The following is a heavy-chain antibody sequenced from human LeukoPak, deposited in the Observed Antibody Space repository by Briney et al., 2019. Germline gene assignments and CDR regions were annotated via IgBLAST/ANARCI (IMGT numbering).Heavy chain of an antibody. D-gene: IGHD3-3*01. J-gene: IGHJ5*02. CDR1: GFTFDDYA. Sequence: GGSLRLSCAASGFTFDDYAMHWVRQAPGKGLEWFSLISWDGGSTYYADSVKGRFTISRDNSKNSLYLQMNSLRAEDTALYYCAKDIDSYDFWSGYSPGPWGQGTLVTVSS. CDR2: ISWDGGST. V-gene: IGHV3-43D*03. CDR3: AKDIDSYDFWSGYSPGP.